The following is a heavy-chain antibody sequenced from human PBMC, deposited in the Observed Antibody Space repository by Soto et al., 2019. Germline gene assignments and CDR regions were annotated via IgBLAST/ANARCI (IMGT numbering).Heavy chain of an antibody. CDR2: ISYDGSNK. Sequence: GGSLRLSCAASGFTFSSYGMHWVRQAPGKGLEWVAVISYDGSNKYYADSVKGRFTISRDDSKNTLYLQMNSLRAEDTAVYYCAKDVVVGATTGLGDYYYYYGMDVWGQGTTVTVSS. CDR1: GFTFSSYG. J-gene: IGHJ6*02. D-gene: IGHD1-26*01. CDR3: AKDVVVGATTGLGDYYYYYGMDV. V-gene: IGHV3-30*18.